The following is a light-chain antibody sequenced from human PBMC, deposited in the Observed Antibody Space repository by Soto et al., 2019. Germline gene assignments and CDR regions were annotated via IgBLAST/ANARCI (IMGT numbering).Light chain of an antibody. Sequence: EIVLTQSPATRSLFPGERATLSCRASQSVSSYLAWYQHKPGQAPRLLIYDASNRATGIPARFSGSGSGTDFTLTISTLEPEDFAVYYCQQRVSWPLAFGGGTKVEI. CDR2: DAS. CDR1: QSVSSY. J-gene: IGKJ4*01. CDR3: QQRVSWPLA. V-gene: IGKV3-11*01.